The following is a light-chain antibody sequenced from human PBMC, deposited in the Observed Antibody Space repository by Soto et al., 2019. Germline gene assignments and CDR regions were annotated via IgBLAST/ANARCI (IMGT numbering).Light chain of an antibody. CDR2: GAS. J-gene: IGKJ3*01. V-gene: IGKV3-11*01. Sequence: EIVLTQSLSTLSLSPGERATLSCRATQSVSNSLVWYQQKPGLAPRLLIYGASNRATGIPARFSGSGSGTDFTLTISSLEPEDFAVYYCQQRSNWQFTFGPGTKVDIE. CDR3: QQRSNWQFT. CDR1: QSVSNS.